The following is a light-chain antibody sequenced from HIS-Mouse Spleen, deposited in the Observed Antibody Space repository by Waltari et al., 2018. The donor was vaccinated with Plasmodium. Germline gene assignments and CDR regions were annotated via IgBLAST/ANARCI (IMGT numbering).Light chain of an antibody. CDR1: NIGSNS. CDR2: DDS. V-gene: IGLV3-21*03. CDR3: QVWDSSSDVV. Sequence: SYVLTQPPSVSVAPGKTARITCGGNNIGSNSVQWYQQKPGQAPVLVVYDDSDRPSGIPERFSGSNSGNTATLTISRVEAGDEADYYCQVWDSSSDVVFGGGTKLTVL. J-gene: IGLJ2*01.